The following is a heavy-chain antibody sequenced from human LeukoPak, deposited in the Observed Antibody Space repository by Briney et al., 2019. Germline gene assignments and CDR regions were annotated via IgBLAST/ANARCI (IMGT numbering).Heavy chain of an antibody. CDR1: GSISSYY. CDR3: ARFGVDYDMDV. CDR2: IHYTGKP. Sequence: SETLSLTCTVSGSISSYYWSWIRQPPGKGLEWIGQIHYTGKPDYNPSLKSRITILVDTSKNQVSLQVSSVTAADSAIYYCARFGVDYDMDVWGHGTTVTVFS. V-gene: IGHV4-59*01. D-gene: IGHD3-16*01. J-gene: IGHJ6*02.